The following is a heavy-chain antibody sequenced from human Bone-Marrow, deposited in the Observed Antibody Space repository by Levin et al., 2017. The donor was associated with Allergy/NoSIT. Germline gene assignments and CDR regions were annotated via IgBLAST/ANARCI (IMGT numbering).Heavy chain of an antibody. Sequence: PSETLSLTCNVSGDSVTNPNFYWAWVRQPPRKGLEWIAIVHYSGSTNYNPSLKSRVTISVDASKNQFSLKMTSVTTADTAADYCTKSFPPYYGSYTYAREFDRWGLGTLVTVSS. CDR1: GDSVTNPNFY. D-gene: IGHD3-10*01. CDR3: TKSFPPYYGSYTYAREFDR. J-gene: IGHJ4*02. CDR2: VHYSGST. V-gene: IGHV4-39*01.